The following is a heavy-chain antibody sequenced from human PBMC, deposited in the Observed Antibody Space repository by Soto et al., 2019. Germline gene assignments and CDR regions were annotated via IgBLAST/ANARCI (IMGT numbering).Heavy chain of an antibody. CDR1: GGSISSYY. Sequence: SETLSLTCTVSGGSISSYYWSWIRQPPGKGLEWIGYIYDSGSTNYIPALKSRVTISVDTSKNQFSLRLTSLTAADTAVYYCAAAPRYWAQGTLVTVSS. D-gene: IGHD2-15*01. CDR3: AAAPRY. V-gene: IGHV4-59*01. CDR2: IYDSGST. J-gene: IGHJ4*02.